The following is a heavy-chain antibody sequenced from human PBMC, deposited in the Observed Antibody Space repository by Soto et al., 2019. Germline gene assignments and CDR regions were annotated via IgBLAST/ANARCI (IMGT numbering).Heavy chain of an antibody. D-gene: IGHD6-13*01. J-gene: IGHJ4*02. CDR1: GGSISSGCYY. CDR2: IYYSGST. CDR3: ARVSSSPLNFDY. V-gene: IGHV4-31*03. Sequence: PSETLSLTCPVSGGSISSGCYYWSWIRQHPGKGLEWIGYIYYSGSTYYNPSLKSRVTISVDTSKNQFSLKLNSVTAADTAVYYCARVSSSPLNFDYWGQGTLVTVSS.